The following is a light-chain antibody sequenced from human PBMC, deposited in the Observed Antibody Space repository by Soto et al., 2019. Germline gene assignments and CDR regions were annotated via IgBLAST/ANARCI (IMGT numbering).Light chain of an antibody. CDR2: NTS. CDR3: QQYKSSAYT. Sequence: DIQMTQSPSTLSASVGDKVTITCRASQSISHWLTWYQQKPGKAPKLLIYNTSSLESGVPVRFSGSGSVTEFTLTISSLQPDDVASYYCQQYKSSAYTFGQGTKLEIK. J-gene: IGKJ2*01. V-gene: IGKV1-5*03. CDR1: QSISHW.